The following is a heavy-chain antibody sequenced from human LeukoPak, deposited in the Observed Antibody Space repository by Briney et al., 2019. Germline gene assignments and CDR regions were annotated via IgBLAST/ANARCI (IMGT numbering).Heavy chain of an antibody. CDR3: ARSQGYSYGSSY. CDR1: GGSFGRYA. Sequence: ASVKVSCKTPGGSFGRYAISWVRQAPGQGLEWMGGIVPILGTANYAQKFQGRVTITADDSTGTAYMELTSLRSADTAVYYCARSQGYSYGSSYWGQGTLVTVSS. J-gene: IGHJ4*02. CDR2: IVPILGTA. D-gene: IGHD5-18*01. V-gene: IGHV1-69*13.